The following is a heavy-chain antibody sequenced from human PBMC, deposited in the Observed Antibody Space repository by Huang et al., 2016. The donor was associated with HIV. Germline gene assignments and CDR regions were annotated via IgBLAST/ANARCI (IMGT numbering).Heavy chain of an antibody. CDR3: ARDLWLRDLYYYYYMDV. CDR2: ISDDGSNK. D-gene: IGHD5-12*01. Sequence: QVQLVESGGGVVQPGRSLRLSCAASCFPFSNYAMHWVRQAPGKGLGWVAVISDDGSNKYYADSVKGRFTISRDNSKNTLYLQMNSLRAEDTAVYYCARDLWLRDLYYYYYMDVWGKGTTVTVSS. CDR1: CFPFSNYA. V-gene: IGHV3-30-3*01. J-gene: IGHJ6*03.